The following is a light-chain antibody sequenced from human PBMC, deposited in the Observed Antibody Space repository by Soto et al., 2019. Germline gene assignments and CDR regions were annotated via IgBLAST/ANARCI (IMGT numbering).Light chain of an antibody. CDR3: QQYNNWPSWT. V-gene: IGKV3-15*01. J-gene: IGKJ1*01. CDR2: GAS. Sequence: EIVMTQSPATLSVSPGERATLSCRASQSVSSNFAWYQQKPGQAPRLLIYGASTSATGIPARFSGSGSGTEFTLTISSLQSEDFAFYYCQQYNNWPSWTFGQGTKVEIK. CDR1: QSVSSN.